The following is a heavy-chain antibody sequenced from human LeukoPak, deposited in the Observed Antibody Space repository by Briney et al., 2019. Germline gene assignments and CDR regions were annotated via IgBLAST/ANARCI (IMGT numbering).Heavy chain of an antibody. CDR3: ARAGSYCTNGVCYPLGYYYMDV. CDR2: ISVYNGNT. V-gene: IGHV1-18*01. J-gene: IGHJ6*03. Sequence: ASVKVSCKASGYTFTNYGISWVRQAPGQGLEWMGWISVYNGNTNYAQKIQGRVTMTTDTSTNTAYMELRSLRSDDTAVYYCARAGSYCTNGVCYPLGYYYMDVWGKGTTVTVSS. D-gene: IGHD2-8*01. CDR1: GYTFTNYG.